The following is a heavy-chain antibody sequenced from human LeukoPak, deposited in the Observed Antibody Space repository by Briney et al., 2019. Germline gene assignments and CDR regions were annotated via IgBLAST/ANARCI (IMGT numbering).Heavy chain of an antibody. V-gene: IGHV4-4*07. J-gene: IGHJ5*02. CDR2: IYTSGST. CDR1: GGSISSYY. CDR3: ARGVTIFGVNWFDP. D-gene: IGHD3-3*01. Sequence: NPSETLSLTCTVSGGSISSYYWSWIRRPAGKGLEWIGRIYTSGSTNYNPSLKSRVTMSVDTSKNQFSLKLSSVTAADTAVYYCARGVTIFGVNWFDPWGQGTLVTVSS.